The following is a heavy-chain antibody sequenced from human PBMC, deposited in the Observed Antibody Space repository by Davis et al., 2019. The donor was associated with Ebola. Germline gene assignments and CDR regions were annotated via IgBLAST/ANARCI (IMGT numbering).Heavy chain of an antibody. V-gene: IGHV4-34*01. CDR1: GGSLSGHY. Sequence: SETLSLTCGVYGGSLSGHYWSWIRQPPGKGLEWIGEINHSGSTNYNPSLKSRVTISVDTPKNQFSLRLSSVTAADTAVFYCARARWLVHYYFGMDVWGKGTTVTVSS. J-gene: IGHJ6*04. D-gene: IGHD6-19*01. CDR2: INHSGST. CDR3: ARARWLVHYYFGMDV.